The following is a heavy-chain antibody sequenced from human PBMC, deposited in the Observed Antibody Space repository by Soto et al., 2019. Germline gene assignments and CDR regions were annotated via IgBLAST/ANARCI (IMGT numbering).Heavy chain of an antibody. D-gene: IGHD1-1*01. CDR1: GFTFSSYA. CDR3: ASSRGAGGNVDY. J-gene: IGHJ4*02. V-gene: IGHV3-23*01. Sequence: GGSLRLSCAASGFTFSSYAMGWVRQGPGKGLEWVAVVSIGGSTHYADSVRGRFTISRENSKNTLSLQMTXLTDAXKXVDXXASSRGAGGNVDYRGQGTXVTVSS. CDR2: VSIGGST.